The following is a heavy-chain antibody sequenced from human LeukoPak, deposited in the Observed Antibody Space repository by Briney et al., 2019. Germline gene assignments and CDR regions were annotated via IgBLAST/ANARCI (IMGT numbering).Heavy chain of an antibody. CDR2: IYPADSDT. J-gene: IGHJ4*02. CDR3: ARRQGLDIDY. V-gene: IGHV5-51*01. CDR1: GYNFPTYW. Sequence: GESLKISCKGSGYNFPTYWIGWVRQMPGKGLEWMGIIYPADSDTRYSPSFQGQVTISADKPTSTVYLQWSSLKASDTAMYYCARRQGLDIDYWGQGTLVTVSS.